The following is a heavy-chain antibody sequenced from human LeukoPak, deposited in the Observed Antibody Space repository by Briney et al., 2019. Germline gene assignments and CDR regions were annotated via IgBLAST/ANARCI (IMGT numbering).Heavy chain of an antibody. CDR2: ISAYNGNT. CDR1: GCTLTSYG. Sequence: ASVKVSCKSSGCTLTSYGISWVRPAPARGRAWMGWISAYNGNTNYAQKLQGRVTMTTDTSTSTAYMELRSLRSDDTAVYYCARDPTIAVAGPGYWGQGTLVTVSS. J-gene: IGHJ4*02. CDR3: ARDPTIAVAGPGY. V-gene: IGHV1-18*01. D-gene: IGHD6-19*01.